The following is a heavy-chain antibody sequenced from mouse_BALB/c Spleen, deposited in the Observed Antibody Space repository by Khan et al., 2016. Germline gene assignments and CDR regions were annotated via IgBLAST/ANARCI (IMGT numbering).Heavy chain of an antibody. J-gene: IGHJ3*01. CDR2: INPDSSTI. CDR3: AQRALGNPAWVVY. Sequence: EVKLLESGGGLVQPGGSLKLSCAASGFDFSRYWMSWVRQAPGKGLEWIGEINPDSSTINYTPSLKDTFIISRDNAKNTLYLQMCKVRSEDTALYYRAQRALGNPAWVVYWGQGTLVTVSA. V-gene: IGHV4-1*02. D-gene: IGHD3-1*01. CDR1: GFDFSRYW.